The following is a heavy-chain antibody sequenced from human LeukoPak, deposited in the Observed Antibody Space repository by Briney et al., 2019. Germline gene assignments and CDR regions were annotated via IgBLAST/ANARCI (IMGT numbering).Heavy chain of an antibody. J-gene: IGHJ4*02. CDR3: ARWYYDSSGYLVDY. D-gene: IGHD3-22*01. Sequence: SETLSLTCAVYGGSFSGYYWSWIRQPPGKGLEWIGYIYYSGSTNYNPSLKSRVTISVDTSKNQFSLKLSSVTAADTAVYYCARWYYDSSGYLVDYWGQGTLVTVSS. V-gene: IGHV4-59*01. CDR2: IYYSGST. CDR1: GGSFSGYY.